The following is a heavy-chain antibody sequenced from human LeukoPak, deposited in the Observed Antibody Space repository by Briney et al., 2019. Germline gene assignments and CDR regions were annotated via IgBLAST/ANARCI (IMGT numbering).Heavy chain of an antibody. CDR3: ARDSGGNFDY. D-gene: IGHD6-25*01. J-gene: IGHJ4*02. CDR2: IYSGGST. CDR1: GFTVSSNY. V-gene: IGHV3-66*02. Sequence: GGSLRLSCAASGFTVSSNYMSWVRQAPGKGLEWVSVIYSGGSTYYADSVKGRFTISRGNSKNTLYLQMNSPRAEDTAVYYCARDSGGNFDYWGQGTLVTVSS.